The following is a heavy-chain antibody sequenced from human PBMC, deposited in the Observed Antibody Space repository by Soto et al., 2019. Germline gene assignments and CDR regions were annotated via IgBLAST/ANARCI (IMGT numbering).Heavy chain of an antibody. CDR2: INAGNGNT. CDR3: ARRIAVRGYYYGMDV. J-gene: IGHJ6*02. V-gene: IGHV1-3*01. CDR1: GYTFTSYA. D-gene: IGHD6-19*01. Sequence: QVKLVQSGAEVKKPGASVKVSCKASGYTFTSYAMHWVRQAPGQRLEWMGWINAGNGNTKYSQKFQGRVTITRDTSASTAYMELSSLRSEDTAVYYCARRIAVRGYYYGMDVWGQGTTVTVSS.